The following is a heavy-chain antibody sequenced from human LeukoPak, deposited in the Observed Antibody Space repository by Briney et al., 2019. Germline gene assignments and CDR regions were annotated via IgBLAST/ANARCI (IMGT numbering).Heavy chain of an antibody. J-gene: IGHJ5*02. CDR3: VHAYPRVSWFDP. V-gene: IGHV2-5*02. CDR2: IYWDDDK. Sequence: ESGPTLVRHTQTLTLTCSFSGFSLYTNGVGVGWIRQPPGKALEWLGMIYWDDDKRYSPSLRSRLTFTKDTSAKQVVLTMTNMDPADTATYFCVHAYPRVSWFDPWGQGILVTVSS. D-gene: IGHD2-21*01. CDR1: GFSLYTNGVG.